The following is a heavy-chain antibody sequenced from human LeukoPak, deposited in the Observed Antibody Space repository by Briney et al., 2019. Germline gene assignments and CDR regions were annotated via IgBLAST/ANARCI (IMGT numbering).Heavy chain of an antibody. CDR1: GFTVSNTY. CDR2: IYSGGGT. D-gene: IGHD6-19*01. V-gene: IGHV3-53*05. J-gene: IGHJ6*02. Sequence: GGSLRLSCAASGFTVSNTYMSWVRQAPGKGLEWVSLIYSGGGTYSADSVKGRFTISRDNSKNTLYLQMNSLRAEDTAVYYCAKDLHSSGWFYYYYYGMDVWGQGTTVTVSS. CDR3: AKDLHSSGWFYYYYYGMDV.